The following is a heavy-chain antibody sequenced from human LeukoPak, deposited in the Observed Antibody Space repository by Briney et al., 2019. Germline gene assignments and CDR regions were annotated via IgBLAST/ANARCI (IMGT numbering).Heavy chain of an antibody. CDR3: ARADDSSSGYFDY. CDR2: ISNSGNTI. D-gene: IGHD6-6*01. CDR1: GFTFSDYY. Sequence: GGSLRLSCAGSGFTFSDYYMSWIRQAPGKGLEWVSYISNSGNTIKYADSVKGRFTISRDNAKISLYLQMNSLRAEDTAVYYCARADDSSSGYFDYWGQGTLVTVSS. J-gene: IGHJ4*02. V-gene: IGHV3-11*04.